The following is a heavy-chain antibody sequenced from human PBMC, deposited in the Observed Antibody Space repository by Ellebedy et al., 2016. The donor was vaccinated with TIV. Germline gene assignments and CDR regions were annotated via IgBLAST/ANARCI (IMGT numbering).Heavy chain of an antibody. J-gene: IGHJ4*02. CDR3: ATVAAGTYYFDY. CDR1: GASISSSKW. Sequence: MPSETLSLTCAVSGASISSSKWWTWVRQSPGKGLEWIGEIFHSGSTTYNPSLESRVTISVDKSMNQFSLRLSSVIAADTAVYYCATVAAGTYYFDYWGPGTLVTVSS. CDR2: IFHSGST. V-gene: IGHV4-4*02. D-gene: IGHD6-19*01.